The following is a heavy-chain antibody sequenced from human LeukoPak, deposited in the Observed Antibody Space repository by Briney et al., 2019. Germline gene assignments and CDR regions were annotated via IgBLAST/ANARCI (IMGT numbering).Heavy chain of an antibody. CDR3: PYTSTVVTPFDP. Sequence: SGPTLVKPTQTLKLTCTFSGFSLSTTGVGVGWIRQPPGKALEWLALIYWDADKRYNSSLKCRLTIIKDTSKNQVVLTLTDLDPLDTATYYCPYTSTVVTPFDPWGQGILVRVS. J-gene: IGHJ5*02. CDR2: IYWDADK. CDR1: GFSLSTTGVG. D-gene: IGHD4-23*01. V-gene: IGHV2-5*02.